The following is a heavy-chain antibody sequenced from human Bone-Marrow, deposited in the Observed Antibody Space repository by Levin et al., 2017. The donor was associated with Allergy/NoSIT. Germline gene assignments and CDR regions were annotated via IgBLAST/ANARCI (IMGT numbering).Heavy chain of an antibody. CDR1: GDSIRGLY. Sequence: PSETLSLTCSVSGDSIRGLYWSWIRQSAGKGPEWIGRIYSSGFTNYNPSLKSRATMSVDTPKNHFSLELTSMTAADTAIYYCARDVSSGYNYNWFDPWGQGTLVTVSS. D-gene: IGHD6-25*01. CDR2: IYSSGFT. CDR3: ARDVSSGYNYNWFDP. V-gene: IGHV4-4*07. J-gene: IGHJ5*02.